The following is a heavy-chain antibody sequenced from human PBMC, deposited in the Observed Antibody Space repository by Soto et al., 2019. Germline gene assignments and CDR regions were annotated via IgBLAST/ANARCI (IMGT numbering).Heavy chain of an antibody. CDR2: ISGSGGST. D-gene: IGHD1-26*01. CDR3: AKDREWELELFDY. Sequence: PGGSLRLSCAASGFTFNSYAMSWVRQAPGKGLEWVSAISGSGGSTYYADSVKGRFTISRDNSKNTLYLQMNSLRAEDTAVYYCAKDREWELELFDYWGQGTLVTVSS. CDR1: GFTFNSYA. J-gene: IGHJ4*02. V-gene: IGHV3-23*01.